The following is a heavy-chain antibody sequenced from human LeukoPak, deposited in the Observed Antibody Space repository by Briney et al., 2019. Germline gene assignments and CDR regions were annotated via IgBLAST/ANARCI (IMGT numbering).Heavy chain of an antibody. Sequence: GGSLRLSCAASGFTFSSLAMNWVRQAPGKGLEWVSGLSGSGGSTYYADSVKGRFTVSRDNSKNTLYLQMNTLRAEDTAVYYCAKDGDSSGWFRMIDYWGQGTLVTASS. CDR1: GFTFSSLA. V-gene: IGHV3-23*01. CDR2: LSGSGGST. D-gene: IGHD6-19*01. CDR3: AKDGDSSGWFRMIDY. J-gene: IGHJ4*02.